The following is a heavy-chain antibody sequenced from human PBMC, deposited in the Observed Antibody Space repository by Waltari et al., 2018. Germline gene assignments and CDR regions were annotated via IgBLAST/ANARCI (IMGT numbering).Heavy chain of an antibody. J-gene: IGHJ4*02. CDR2: FEPEDGET. D-gene: IGHD3-10*01. CDR1: GYTFTGYY. V-gene: IGHV1-24*01. Sequence: QVQLVQSGAEVKKPGASVKVSCKASGYTFTGYYMHWVRQAPGQGLEWMGGFEPEDGETIYAKKFQGRVTMTEDTSTDTAYMELSSLRSEDTAVYYCAFPTMVRGASFDYWGQGTLVTVSS. CDR3: AFPTMVRGASFDY.